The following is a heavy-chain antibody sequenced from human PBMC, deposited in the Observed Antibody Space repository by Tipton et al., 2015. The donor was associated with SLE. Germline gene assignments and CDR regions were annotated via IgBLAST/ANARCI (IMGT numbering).Heavy chain of an antibody. V-gene: IGHV3-30*03. CDR2: ISYDGSYN. Sequence: SLRLSCAASGFNFKAYGMQWVRHSPGKGLEWVALISYDGSYNYYTDSVKGRFTISRDKSKNTVYLQMNSLRAEDTAVYYCARDPLPTGYSYYAMDVWGQGTTVTVSS. J-gene: IGHJ6*02. CDR1: GFNFKAYG. CDR3: ARDPLPTGYSYYAMDV. D-gene: IGHD2-8*02.